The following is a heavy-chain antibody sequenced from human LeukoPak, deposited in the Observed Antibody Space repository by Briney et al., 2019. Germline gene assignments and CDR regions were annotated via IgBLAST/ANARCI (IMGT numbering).Heavy chain of an antibody. CDR2: ISAYNGNT. J-gene: IGHJ4*02. Sequence: GASVKVSCKASGYTFTSYGIRWVRQAPGQGLEWMGWISAYNGNTNYAQKLQGRVTMTTDTSTSTAYMELSSLRSEDTAVYYCARSYDYVWGSYRYPTRDYWGQGTLVTVSS. V-gene: IGHV1-18*01. CDR3: ARSYDYVWGSYRYPTRDY. CDR1: GYTFTSYG. D-gene: IGHD3-16*02.